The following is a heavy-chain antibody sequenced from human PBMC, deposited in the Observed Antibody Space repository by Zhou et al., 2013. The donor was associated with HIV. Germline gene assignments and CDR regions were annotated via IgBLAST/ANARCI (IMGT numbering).Heavy chain of an antibody. V-gene: IGHV1-2*02. D-gene: IGHD5-18*01. Sequence: QVHLVQSGAEVKNPGASVKVSCKASGYIFSGYYIHWVRQAPGQGLEWMGWSNPNIGDSDYAQRFRGRVTMATDTSIDTAYMDLNRLTSDDTAIYYCARVHGYTYGKDGAFDVWGQGTVVTVSS. CDR3: ARVHGYTYGKDGAFDV. CDR1: GYIFSGYY. J-gene: IGHJ3*01. CDR2: SNPNIGDS.